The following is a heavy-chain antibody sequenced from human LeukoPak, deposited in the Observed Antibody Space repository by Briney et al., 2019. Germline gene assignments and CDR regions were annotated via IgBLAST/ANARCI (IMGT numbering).Heavy chain of an antibody. CDR1: GYTFTAYY. V-gene: IGHV1-2*02. J-gene: IGHJ4*02. CDR2: INPDSGGT. Sequence: ASVEVSCKASGYTFTAYYIHWVRQAPGQGLEWMGWINPDSGGTKYAQNFQGRVTMTSDASISTAYIDLSSLRSDDTAVYYCARDRRFFAAGDVDFWGQGTLVTVSS. CDR3: ARDRRFFAAGDVDF. D-gene: IGHD6-13*01.